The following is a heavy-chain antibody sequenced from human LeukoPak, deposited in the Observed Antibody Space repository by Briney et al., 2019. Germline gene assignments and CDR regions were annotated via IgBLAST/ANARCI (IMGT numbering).Heavy chain of an antibody. CDR2: IYHSGST. D-gene: IGHD3-22*01. V-gene: IGHV4-38-2*02. CDR1: GYSISSGYY. CDR3: ERDVYVDGSSGYYSDWFDP. Sequence: SETLSLTCAVSGYSISSGYYWGWIRQPPGKGLEWIGSIYHSGSTYYNPSLKSRVTISVDTSKNQFSLKLSSVTAADTAVYYCERDVYVDGSSGYYSDWFDPWGQGTLVTVSS. J-gene: IGHJ5*02.